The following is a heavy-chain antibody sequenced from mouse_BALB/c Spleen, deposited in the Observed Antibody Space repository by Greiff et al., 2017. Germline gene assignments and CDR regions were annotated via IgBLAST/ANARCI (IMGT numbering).Heavy chain of an antibody. Sequence: VQLQQSGAELVRPGVSVKISCKGSGYTFTDYAMHWVKQSHAKSLEWIGVISTYYGDASYNQKFKGKATMTVDKSSSTAYMELARLTSEDSAIYYCARGGTTAPYAMDYWGQGTSVTVSS. CDR1: GYTFTDYA. D-gene: IGHD1-2*01. CDR2: ISTYYGDA. J-gene: IGHJ4*01. CDR3: ARGGTTAPYAMDY. V-gene: IGHV1S137*01.